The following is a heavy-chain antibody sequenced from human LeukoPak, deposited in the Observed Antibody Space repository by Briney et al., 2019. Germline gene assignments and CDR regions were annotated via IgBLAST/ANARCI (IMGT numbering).Heavy chain of an antibody. CDR1: GFTFSDYY. CDR3: AKEITMIVVVIDY. J-gene: IGHJ4*02. CDR2: IGSSGSTI. V-gene: IGHV3-11*01. Sequence: GGSLRLSCAASGFTFSDYYMSWIRQAPGKGLEWVSYIGSSGSTIYYADSVKGRFTISRDNSKNTLYLQMNSLRAEDTAVYYCAKEITMIVVVIDYWGQGTLVTVSS. D-gene: IGHD3-22*01.